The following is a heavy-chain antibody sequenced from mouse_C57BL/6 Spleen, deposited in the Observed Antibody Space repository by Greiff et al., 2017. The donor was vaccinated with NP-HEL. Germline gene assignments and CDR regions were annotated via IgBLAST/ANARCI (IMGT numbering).Heavy chain of an antibody. V-gene: IGHV8-12*01. Sequence: QVNLKVSGPGILQSSQTLSLTCSFSGFSLSTSGMGVSWIRQPSGKGLEWLAHIYWDDDKRYNPSLKSRLTISKDTSRNQVFLKITSVDTADTATYYCARSSSHFDYWGQGTTLTVSS. D-gene: IGHD1-1*01. J-gene: IGHJ2*01. CDR3: ARSSSHFDY. CDR2: IYWDDDK. CDR1: GFSLSTSGMG.